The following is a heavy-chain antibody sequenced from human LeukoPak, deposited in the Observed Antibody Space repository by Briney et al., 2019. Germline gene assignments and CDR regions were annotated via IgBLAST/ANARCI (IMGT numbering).Heavy chain of an antibody. Sequence: GESLRLSCAASGFSFSGSWMNWVRQAPGKGLEWVANINPDGSQKRFVDSVMGRFTMPRDNAKNSLYLQMNSLRSEDTAVFYCAAWTDRGYNFWGQGTLVTVSS. J-gene: IGHJ4*02. D-gene: IGHD5-24*01. CDR2: INPDGSQK. CDR1: GFSFSGSW. V-gene: IGHV3-7*01. CDR3: AAWTDRGYNF.